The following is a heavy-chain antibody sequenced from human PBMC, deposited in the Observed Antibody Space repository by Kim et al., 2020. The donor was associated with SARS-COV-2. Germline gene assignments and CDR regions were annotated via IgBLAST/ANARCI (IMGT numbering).Heavy chain of an antibody. CDR3: TRGGAYNWNDRDAFDI. D-gene: IGHD1-20*01. Sequence: GGSLRLSCTASGFTFGDYAMSWVRQAPGKGLEWVGFIRSKAYGGTTEYAASVKGRFTISRDDSKSIAYLQMNSLKTEDTAVYYCTRGGAYNWNDRDAFDIWGQGTMVTVSS. CDR2: IRSKAYGGTT. CDR1: GFTFGDYA. V-gene: IGHV3-49*04. J-gene: IGHJ3*02.